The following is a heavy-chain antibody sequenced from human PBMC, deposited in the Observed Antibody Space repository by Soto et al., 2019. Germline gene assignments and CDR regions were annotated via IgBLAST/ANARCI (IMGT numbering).Heavy chain of an antibody. D-gene: IGHD6-25*01. CDR3: VAAEYYFDY. Sequence: QVQLVESGGGVVQPGRSLRLSCAASGFPFSRYGMHWVREAPGKGLEWVAVISYDGSNKYYADSVKGRFIISRDNSESTLYVQMNSLSAEDTALYYGVAAEYYFDYRGPATLVSVSP. J-gene: IGHJ4*02. V-gene: IGHV3-30*03. CDR2: ISYDGSNK. CDR1: GFPFSRYG.